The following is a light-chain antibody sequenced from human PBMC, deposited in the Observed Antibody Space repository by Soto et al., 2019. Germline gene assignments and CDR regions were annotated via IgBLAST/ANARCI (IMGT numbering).Light chain of an antibody. CDR3: SSYTTSNTRQIV. CDR1: SSDVGGYTY. Sequence: QSALTQPASSSGSPGQAITISCPGTSSDVGGYTYVSWYQQHPGKAPKFIIYDVSNRPSGVSNRFSGSKSGNTASLTISGLQAEDEADYSCSSYTTSNTRQIVFGTGTEVTV. V-gene: IGLV2-14*01. J-gene: IGLJ1*01. CDR2: DVS.